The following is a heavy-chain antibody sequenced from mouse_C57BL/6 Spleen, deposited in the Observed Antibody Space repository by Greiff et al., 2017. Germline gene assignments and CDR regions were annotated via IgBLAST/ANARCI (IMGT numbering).Heavy chain of an antibody. CDR3: ARNTYGSSSLDY. D-gene: IGHD1-1*01. CDR1: GFSLTSYA. CDR2: IWTGGGT. V-gene: IGHV2-9-1*01. J-gene: IGHJ2*01. Sequence: QVQLKESGPGLVAPSQSLSITCTVSGFSLTSYAISWVRQPPGKGLEWLGVIWTGGGTHYNSALKSRLSISKDNSKSQVFLKMNSLQTDDTARYYCARNTYGSSSLDYWGQGTTLTVSS.